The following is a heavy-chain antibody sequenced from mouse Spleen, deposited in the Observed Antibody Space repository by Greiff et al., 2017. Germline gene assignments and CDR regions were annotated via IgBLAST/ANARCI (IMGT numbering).Heavy chain of an antibody. Sequence: VQLQQSGPELVKPGASVKIPCKASGYTFTDYNMDWVKQSHGKSLEWIGDINPNNGGTSYNQKFKGKATLTVDKSSSTAYMELRSLTSEDTAVYYCARLGYYGYDGFAYWGQGTLVTVSA. CDR1: GYTFTDYN. CDR2: INPNNGGT. J-gene: IGHJ3*01. D-gene: IGHD2-2*01. CDR3: ARLGYYGYDGFAY. V-gene: IGHV1-18*01.